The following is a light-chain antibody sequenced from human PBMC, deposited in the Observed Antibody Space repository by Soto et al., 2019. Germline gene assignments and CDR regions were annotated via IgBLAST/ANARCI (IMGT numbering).Light chain of an antibody. V-gene: IGKV3-11*01. CDR3: QQRSNWPLIT. CDR2: DAS. CDR1: QSVRSY. J-gene: IGKJ5*01. Sequence: EIVLTQSPATLSLSPGERSTLSGMSSQSVRSYLAWYQQKPGQAPRLLIYDASNRATGIPARFSGSGSGTDFTLTISSLEPEDFAFYYCQQRSNWPLITFGQGTRLEIK.